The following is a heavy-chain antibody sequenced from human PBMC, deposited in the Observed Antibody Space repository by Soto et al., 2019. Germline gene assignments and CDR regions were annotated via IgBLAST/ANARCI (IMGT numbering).Heavy chain of an antibody. CDR2: ISSSSSTI. V-gene: IGHV3-48*02. Sequence: EVQLVESGGGLVQPGGSVRLSCAASGFTLSSYSMNWVRQAPGQGLEWVSYISSSSSTIYYADSVQGRFTISRDNAKNSLYMQMNILRDEDTVVYYCAREGGRLNWFDPWGQGTLVTVSS. J-gene: IGHJ5*02. CDR3: AREGGRLNWFDP. CDR1: GFTLSSYS. D-gene: IGHD2-15*01.